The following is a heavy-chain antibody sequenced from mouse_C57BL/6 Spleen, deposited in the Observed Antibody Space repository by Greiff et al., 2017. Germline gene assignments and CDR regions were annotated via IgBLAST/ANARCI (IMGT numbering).Heavy chain of an antibody. D-gene: IGHD2-4*01. CDR1: GYTFTDYY. V-gene: IGHV1-19*01. Sequence: VQLQQSGPVLVKPGASVKMSCKASGYTFTDYYMNWVKQSHGKSLEWIGVINPYNGGTSYNQKFKGKATLTVDKSSSTAYMELNSLTSEDSAVYYCARHYDYDDWYFDVWGTGTTVTVSS. J-gene: IGHJ1*03. CDR3: ARHYDYDDWYFDV. CDR2: INPYNGGT.